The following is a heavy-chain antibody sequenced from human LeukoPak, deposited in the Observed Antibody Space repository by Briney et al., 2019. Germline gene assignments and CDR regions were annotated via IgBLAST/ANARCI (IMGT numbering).Heavy chain of an antibody. D-gene: IGHD3-3*01. CDR1: GGSISSYY. CDR3: ARRDTIFGPESL. Sequence: SETLSLTCTVSGGSISSYYWSWIRQPPGRGLEGIGYTYTTGTTDYTTGSTDYNPSLNSRGPISVDASKRRLSPNLNSVTAADTAVYFCARRDTIFGPESLWGRGTLVTVSS. CDR2: TTGTTDYTTGST. V-gene: IGHV4-4*09. J-gene: IGHJ2*01.